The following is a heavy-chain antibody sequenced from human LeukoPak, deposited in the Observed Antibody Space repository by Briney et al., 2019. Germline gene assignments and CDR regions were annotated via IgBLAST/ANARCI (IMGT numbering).Heavy chain of an antibody. J-gene: IGHJ4*02. CDR3: ARGAGWYQF. V-gene: IGHV4-61*01. Sequence: PSETLSLTCTVSGGSISSSSYYWSWLRQPPGKGLEWIGYIYYTGSTNYNPSLNNRVTISVDTSRNQFSLKMTSVTAADTAVYYCARGAGWYQFWGQGTLVTVSS. CDR2: IYYTGST. D-gene: IGHD6-19*01. CDR1: GGSISSSSYY.